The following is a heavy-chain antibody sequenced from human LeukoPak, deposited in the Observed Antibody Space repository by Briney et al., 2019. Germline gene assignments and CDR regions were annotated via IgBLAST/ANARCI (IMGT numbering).Heavy chain of an antibody. J-gene: IGHJ4*02. V-gene: IGHV4-34*01. D-gene: IGHD1-26*01. Sequence: PSETLSLTCAVYSGSFSGYYWSWIRQPPGKGLEWIGEIYHSGSTNYNPSLKSRVTISVDTSKNQFSLTLTSVTAADTAMYYCTRESGPYCPFGYWGQGTLVVVPS. CDR3: TRESGPYCPFGY. CDR2: IYHSGST. CDR1: SGSFSGYY.